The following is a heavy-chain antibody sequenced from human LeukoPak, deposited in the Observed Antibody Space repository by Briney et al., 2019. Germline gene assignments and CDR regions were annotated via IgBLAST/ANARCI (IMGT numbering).Heavy chain of an antibody. Sequence: PGGSLRLSCAASGFTFSSYEMNWVRQAPGKGLERVSYISSSGSTIYYADSVKGRFTISRDNAKNSLYLQMNSLRAEDTAVYYCAREIVVVPAATGGMDVWGQGTTVTVSS. J-gene: IGHJ6*02. CDR3: AREIVVVPAATGGMDV. CDR2: ISSSGSTI. CDR1: GFTFSSYE. D-gene: IGHD2-2*01. V-gene: IGHV3-48*03.